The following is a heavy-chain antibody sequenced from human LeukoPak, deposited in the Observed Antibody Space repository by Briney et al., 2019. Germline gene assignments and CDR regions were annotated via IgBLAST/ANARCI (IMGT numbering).Heavy chain of an antibody. CDR1: GFTVSSNY. D-gene: IGHD3-10*01. CDR3: AKAGYYGSGSYYALSYFDY. V-gene: IGHV3-23*01. Sequence: GGSLRLSCAASGFTVSSNYMSWVRQAPGKGLEWVSAISGSGGSTYYADSVKGRFTISRDNSKNTLYLQMNSLRAEDTAVYYCAKAGYYGSGSYYALSYFDYWGQGTLVTVSS. J-gene: IGHJ4*02. CDR2: ISGSGGST.